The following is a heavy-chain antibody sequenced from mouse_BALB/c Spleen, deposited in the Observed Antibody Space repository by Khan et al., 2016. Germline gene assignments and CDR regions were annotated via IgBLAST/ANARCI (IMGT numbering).Heavy chain of an antibody. CDR1: GYTFTDYN. V-gene: IGHV1S29*02. J-gene: IGHJ2*01. CDR3: AREGSCAFFY. D-gene: IGHD3-3*01. CDR2: IYPYNGGT. Sequence: VQLQQSGPELVKPGASVKISCKASGYTFTDYNMHWVKQSHGKSLEWIGHIYPYNGGTGYNQKIKSKATMSVDNFSSTAYLDLRSLTSADTAVFDCAREGSCAFFYWGRGTTLTVAA.